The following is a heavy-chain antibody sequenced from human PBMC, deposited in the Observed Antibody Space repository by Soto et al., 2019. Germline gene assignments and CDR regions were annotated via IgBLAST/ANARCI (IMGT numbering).Heavy chain of an antibody. CDR1: GYTFTSYG. CDR2: ISAYNGNT. CDR3: ARKDYYDSSGYRRDFDY. Sequence: ASVKVSCKASGYTFTSYGISWVRQAPGQGLEWMGWISAYNGNTNYAQKLQGRVTMTTDTSTSTAYMELRSLRSDDTAVYYCARKDYYDSSGYRRDFDYWGQGTLVSVSS. J-gene: IGHJ4*02. D-gene: IGHD3-22*01. V-gene: IGHV1-18*01.